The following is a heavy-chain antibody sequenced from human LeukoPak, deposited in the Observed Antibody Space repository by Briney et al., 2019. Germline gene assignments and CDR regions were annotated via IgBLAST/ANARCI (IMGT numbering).Heavy chain of an antibody. CDR2: ISYDGSNK. D-gene: IGHD6-19*01. CDR3: AKWSSGWYSTGRHDY. V-gene: IGHV3-30*18. Sequence: GGSLRLSCAASGFTFSSYGMHWVRQAPGKGLEWVAVISYDGSNKYYADSVKGRFTISRDNSKNTLYLQMNSLRAEDTAVYYCAKWSSGWYSTGRHDYWGQGTLVTVSS. CDR1: GFTFSSYG. J-gene: IGHJ4*02.